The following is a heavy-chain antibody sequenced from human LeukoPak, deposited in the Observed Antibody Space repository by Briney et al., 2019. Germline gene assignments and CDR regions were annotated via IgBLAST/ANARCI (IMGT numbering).Heavy chain of an antibody. Sequence: SETLSLTCTVSGGSISSYYWSWIRQPAGKGLEWIGRIYSSGSTDYNPSLKSRVTISVDTSKNQFSLKLSSVTAADTAVYYCARELVELWFAFDIWGQGTMVTVSS. CDR1: GGSISSYY. V-gene: IGHV4-4*07. D-gene: IGHD5-18*01. J-gene: IGHJ3*02. CDR2: IYSSGST. CDR3: ARELVELWFAFDI.